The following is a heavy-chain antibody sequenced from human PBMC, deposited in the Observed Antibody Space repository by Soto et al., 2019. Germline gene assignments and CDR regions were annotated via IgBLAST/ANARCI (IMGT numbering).Heavy chain of an antibody. V-gene: IGHV1-69*01. CDR1: GGTPSNSA. D-gene: IGHD6-19*01. Sequence: QVQLVQSGAEVKKPGSSVRVSCKASGGTPSNSAFSWVRQAPGQGLEWMGGIIPVFGIVKYAQNLEGRVTITADESTNTAYMELSSLRYEDRAVYYCASGRIGVVGSRAYYGMDVCGQGPTVTVSS. CDR3: ASGRIGVVGSRAYYGMDV. J-gene: IGHJ6*02. CDR2: IIPVFGIV.